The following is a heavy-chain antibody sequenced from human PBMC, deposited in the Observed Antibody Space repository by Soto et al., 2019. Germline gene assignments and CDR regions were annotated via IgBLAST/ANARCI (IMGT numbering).Heavy chain of an antibody. CDR1: GGTFSTYA. CDR2: IIPMFGTA. Sequence: QVQLVQSGAEVNKPESSVKVSCKAPGGTFSTYAISWVRQAPGQGLEWMGGIIPMFGTANYAQRFQDRVPITADESPNTVYMELSSLRSEDTAVYFCASGIQLWLRRINNGYSGWGQGTLVTVSS. V-gene: IGHV1-69*12. D-gene: IGHD5-18*01. J-gene: IGHJ4*02. CDR3: ASGIQLWLRRINNGYSG.